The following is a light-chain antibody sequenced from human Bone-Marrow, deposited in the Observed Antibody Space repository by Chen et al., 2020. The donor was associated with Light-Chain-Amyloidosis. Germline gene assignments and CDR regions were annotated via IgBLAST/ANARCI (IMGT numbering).Light chain of an antibody. CDR1: QSVSSH. V-gene: IGKV3-11*01. Sequence: EILLTQSPATLSLSPGERATLSCRASQSVSSHLDWYQQKPGQAPRLLIYDASNRATGTPARFSGTRSGTDFTLTINSLEPEDFAVYYCQQRSDWPRTFGQGTKVEIK. J-gene: IGKJ1*01. CDR2: DAS. CDR3: QQRSDWPRT.